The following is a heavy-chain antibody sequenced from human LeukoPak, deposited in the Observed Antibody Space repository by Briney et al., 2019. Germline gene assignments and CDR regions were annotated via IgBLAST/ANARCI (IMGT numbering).Heavy chain of an antibody. CDR2: IYPGDSDT. CDR3: ARLKYSYLPD. V-gene: IGHV5-51*01. Sequence: HGESLKISCKGSGYSFSNYWIGWVRQMPGKGLEWMGIIYPGDSDTRYSPSFQGQVTISADKSISTAYLQWSSLKASDTAMYYCARLKYSYLPDWGQGTLVTVSS. CDR1: GYSFSNYW. J-gene: IGHJ4*02. D-gene: IGHD5-18*01.